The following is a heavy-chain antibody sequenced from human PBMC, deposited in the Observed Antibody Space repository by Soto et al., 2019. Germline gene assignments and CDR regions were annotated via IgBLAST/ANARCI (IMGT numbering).Heavy chain of an antibody. CDR3: ARMGYYDDTSAYDPS. CDR1: VGSTSSYC. Sequence: PSETLCLTCSVSVGSTSSYCWLLIRQPAGKGLQWIGRIYTSGSTNYNPSLKSRVTMSVDTSKNQFSLKLSSVTAADTAVYYCARMGYYDDTSAYDPSWCQGDPDPVSS. V-gene: IGHV4-4*07. J-gene: IGHJ5*02. CDR2: IYTSGST. D-gene: IGHD3-22*01.